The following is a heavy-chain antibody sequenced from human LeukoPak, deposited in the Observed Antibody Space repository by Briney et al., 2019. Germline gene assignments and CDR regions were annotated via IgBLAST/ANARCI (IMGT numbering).Heavy chain of an antibody. D-gene: IGHD6-13*01. Sequence: GGALRLSWAASGFTFSSYAMHWVRQASGKGLEWVAVISYDGSNKYYADSVKGRFTISRDNSKNTLYLQMNSLRAEDTAVYYCARGGASREFDPWGQGTLVTVSS. CDR2: ISYDGSNK. V-gene: IGHV3-30*04. CDR3: ARGGASREFDP. CDR1: GFTFSSYA. J-gene: IGHJ5*02.